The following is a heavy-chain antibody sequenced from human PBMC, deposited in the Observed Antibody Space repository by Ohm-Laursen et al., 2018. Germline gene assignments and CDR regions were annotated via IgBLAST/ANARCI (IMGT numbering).Heavy chain of an antibody. CDR1: GFAFKDYY. CDR3: AKDGVVPAAMIGYYYGMDV. J-gene: IGHJ6*02. CDR2: ISSSGSTI. V-gene: IGHV3-11*01. D-gene: IGHD2-2*01. Sequence: SLRLSCAASGFAFKDYYMSWIRQAPGKGLEWVSYISSSGSTIYYADSVKGRFTISRDNAKNSPYLQMNSLRAEDTAVYYCAKDGVVPAAMIGYYYGMDVWGQGTTVTVSS.